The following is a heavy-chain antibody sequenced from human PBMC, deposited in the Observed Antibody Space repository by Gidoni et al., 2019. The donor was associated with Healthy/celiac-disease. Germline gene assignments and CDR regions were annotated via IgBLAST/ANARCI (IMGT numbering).Heavy chain of an antibody. CDR2: INHSGST. J-gene: IGHJ4*02. D-gene: IGHD6-19*01. V-gene: IGHV4-34*01. CDR3: ARGRGSGWYVSPTYFDY. CDR1: GGSFSGYY. Sequence: QVQLQQWGAGLLKPSETLSLTCAVYGGSFSGYYWSWIRQPPGKGLEWIGEINHSGSTNYNPSLKSRVTISVDTSKNQFSLKLSSVTAADTAVYYCARGRGSGWYVSPTYFDYWGQGTLVTVSS.